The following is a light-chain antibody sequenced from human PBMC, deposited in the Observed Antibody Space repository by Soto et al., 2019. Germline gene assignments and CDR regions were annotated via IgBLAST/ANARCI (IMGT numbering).Light chain of an antibody. CDR3: QQYNNWPWT. J-gene: IGKJ1*01. Sequence: DIQITQSPSTLSASVGDSVPITCRASQSISSWLAWYQQKPGKAPKLLIYDASSLESGVPSRFSGSGSGTEFTLTISSLQPDDFAVYYCQQYNNWPWTFGQGTKGDIK. CDR2: DAS. V-gene: IGKV1-5*01. CDR1: QSISSW.